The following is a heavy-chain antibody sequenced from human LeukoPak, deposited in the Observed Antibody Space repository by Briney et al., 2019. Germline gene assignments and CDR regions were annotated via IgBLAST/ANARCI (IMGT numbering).Heavy chain of an antibody. Sequence: PGGSLRLSFVASQFTFKNYWMHWVRQAPGRGLVWLSYISPDGSSTRYADSVRGRFTISRDNAKYTLYLQMNSLRAEGTAVYFCATAWSYWGQGTLVTVSS. CDR1: QFTFKNYW. J-gene: IGHJ4*02. CDR3: ATAWSY. CDR2: ISPDGSST. D-gene: IGHD2-21*02. V-gene: IGHV3-74*01.